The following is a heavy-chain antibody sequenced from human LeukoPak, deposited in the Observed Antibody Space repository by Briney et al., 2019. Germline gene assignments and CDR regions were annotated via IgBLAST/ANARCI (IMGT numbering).Heavy chain of an antibody. CDR3: ARDSSGYLRWFDP. V-gene: IGHV1-46*01. Sequence: ASVKVSCKASGYTFTGYYMHWVRQGPGQGLEWMGIINPSGGSTSYAQKFQGRVTMTRDMSTSTVYMELSSLRSEDTAVYYCARDSSGYLRWFDPWGQGTLVTVSS. J-gene: IGHJ5*02. CDR1: GYTFTGYY. D-gene: IGHD3-22*01. CDR2: INPSGGST.